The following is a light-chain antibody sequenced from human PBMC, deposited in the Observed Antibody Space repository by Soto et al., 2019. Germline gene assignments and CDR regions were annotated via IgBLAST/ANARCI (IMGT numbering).Light chain of an antibody. J-gene: IGLJ3*02. CDR2: EGS. CDR1: SSDVGSYNF. V-gene: IGLV2-23*01. CDR3: CSYAGSSTWV. Sequence: QSALTQPASVSGSPGQSITISCTGSSSDVGSYNFVSWHQQHPGKAPKLKIYEGSKRPSGVSNRFSGSKSGNTASLTISGLQAEDEADYYCCSYAGSSTWVFGGGTKLTVL.